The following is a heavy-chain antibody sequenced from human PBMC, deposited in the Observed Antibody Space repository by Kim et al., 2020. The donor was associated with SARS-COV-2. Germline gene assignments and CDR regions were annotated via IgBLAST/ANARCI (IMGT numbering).Heavy chain of an antibody. J-gene: IGHJ6*01. D-gene: IGHD4-4*01. Sequence: GGSLRLSCAASGFTFSSYGIHWVRQAPGKGLEWVAVISYDGSNKYYADSVKGRFTISRDNSKNTLYLQMNSLRAEDTAVYYCAKDLRTSVTNYYYFHGL. V-gene: IGHV3-30*18. CDR1: GFTFSSYG. CDR3: AKDLRTSVTNYYYFHGL. CDR2: ISYDGSNK.